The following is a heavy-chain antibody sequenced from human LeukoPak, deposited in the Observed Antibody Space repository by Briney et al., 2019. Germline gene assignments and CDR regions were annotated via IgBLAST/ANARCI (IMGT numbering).Heavy chain of an antibody. CDR3: ARGGIQLWFLVDY. V-gene: IGHV1-2*02. CDR1: GYTFTGYF. Sequence: EASVKVSCKASGYTFTGYFMHWGRQAPGQGLEWMGWINPNSGGTNYAQKFQGRVTMTRDTSISTAYMELSRLRSDDTAVYYCARGGIQLWFLVDYWGQGTLVTVSS. CDR2: INPNSGGT. J-gene: IGHJ4*02. D-gene: IGHD5-18*01.